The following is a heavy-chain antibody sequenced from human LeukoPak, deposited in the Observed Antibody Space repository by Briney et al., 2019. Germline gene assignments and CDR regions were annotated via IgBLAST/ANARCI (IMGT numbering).Heavy chain of an antibody. V-gene: IGHV4-38-2*02. CDR2: IYHSGST. CDR3: ARDPLPAATVFDY. J-gene: IGHJ4*02. D-gene: IGHD2-2*01. CDR1: GYTISSGYY. Sequence: NPSETLSLTCAASGYTISSGYYCGWIRQPPGKVLGWTGSIYHSGSTYYNPSLKSRVTISVDTSKNQFSLKLSSVTAADTAVYYCARDPLPAATVFDYWGQATLVTVSS.